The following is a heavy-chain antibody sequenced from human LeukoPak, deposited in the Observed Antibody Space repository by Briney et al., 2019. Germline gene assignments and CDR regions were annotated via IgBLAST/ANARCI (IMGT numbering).Heavy chain of an antibody. CDR1: GGSISSSSYY. D-gene: IGHD6-6*01. V-gene: IGHV4-39*01. CDR3: ATSFEYSSSAASY. J-gene: IGHJ4*02. CDR2: IYYSGST. Sequence: SETLSLTCTVSGGSISSSSYYWGWIRQPPGKGLEWIGSIYYSGSTYYNPSLKSRGTISVDTSKNQFSLKLSSVTAADTAVYYCATSFEYSSSAASYWGQGTLVTVSS.